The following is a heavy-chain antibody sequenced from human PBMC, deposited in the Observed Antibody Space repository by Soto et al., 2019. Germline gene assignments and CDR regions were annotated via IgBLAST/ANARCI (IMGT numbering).Heavy chain of an antibody. V-gene: IGHV1-46*03. J-gene: IGHJ4*02. Sequence: QVQLVQSGAEVKKPGASVKVSRKASGYTFTSYYMHWVRQAPGQGLEWMGIINPSGGSTSYAQKFQGRVTMTRDTSTSTVYMELSSLRSEDTAVYYCARDGQVTMIVVAAYYFDYWGQGTLVTVSS. CDR1: GYTFTSYY. D-gene: IGHD3-22*01. CDR2: INPSGGST. CDR3: ARDGQVTMIVVAAYYFDY.